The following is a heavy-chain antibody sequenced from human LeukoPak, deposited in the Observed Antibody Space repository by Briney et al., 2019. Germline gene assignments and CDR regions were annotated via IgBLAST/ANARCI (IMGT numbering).Heavy chain of an antibody. CDR3: ASSDGYSYGVVDY. V-gene: IGHV4-61*01. CDR1: GGSVSSGSYY. D-gene: IGHD5-18*01. CDR2: IYYSGST. Sequence: KPSETLSLTCTVSGGSVSSGSYYWSWIRQPPGKGLEWIGYIYYSGSTNYNPSLKSRVTISVDTSKNQFSLKLSSVTAADTAVYYCASSDGYSYGVVDYWGQGTLVTVSS. J-gene: IGHJ4*02.